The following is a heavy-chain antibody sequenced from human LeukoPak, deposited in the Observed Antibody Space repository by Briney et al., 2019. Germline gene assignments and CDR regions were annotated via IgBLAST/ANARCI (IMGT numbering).Heavy chain of an antibody. J-gene: IGHJ5*02. V-gene: IGHV4-59*12. CDR2: IYYSGTT. CDR1: GGSISSYY. D-gene: IGHD2-15*01. Sequence: PSETLSHTCTVRGGSISSYYWSWIRQPPGKGVEWSGYIYYSGTTNYNPSLKSRVTISVDTSKNQFSLNLISVTAADTAVYFCARGRGGGGSSNNLFGPWGQGTLVTVSS. CDR3: ARGRGGGGSSNNLFGP.